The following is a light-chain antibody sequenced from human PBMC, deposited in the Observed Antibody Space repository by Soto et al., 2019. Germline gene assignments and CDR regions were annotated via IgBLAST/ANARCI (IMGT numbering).Light chain of an antibody. Sequence: QSVLTQPPSASGTPGQTVTISCSGGTYNIGSYTVMWHQQLPGRAPKLIMYSNSQRPSGVPDRFSGSESGTSASLAISGLQVEDEADSYCASWDGTLRGVIFGGGTKLTVL. J-gene: IGLJ2*01. CDR1: TYNIGSYT. V-gene: IGLV1-44*01. CDR2: SNS. CDR3: ASWDGTLRGVI.